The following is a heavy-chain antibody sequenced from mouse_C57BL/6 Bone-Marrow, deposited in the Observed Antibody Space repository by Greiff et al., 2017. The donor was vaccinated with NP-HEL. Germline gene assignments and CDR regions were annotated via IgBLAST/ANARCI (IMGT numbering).Heavy chain of an antibody. D-gene: IGHD1-1*01. CDR3: TTYGSDAMDY. V-gene: IGHV14-4*01. J-gene: IGHJ4*01. CDR2: IDPENGDT. CDR1: GFNIKDDY. Sequence: EVKLVESGAELVRPGASVKLSCTASGFNIKDDYMHWVKQRPEQGLEWIGWIDPENGDTEYASKFQGKATITADTSSNTAYLQLSSLTSEDTAVYYCTTYGSDAMDYWGQGTSVTVSS.